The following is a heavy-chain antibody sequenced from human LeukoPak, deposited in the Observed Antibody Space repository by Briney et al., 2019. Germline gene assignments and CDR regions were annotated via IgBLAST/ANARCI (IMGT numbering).Heavy chain of an antibody. CDR2: INPNSGGT. Sequence: ASVKVSCKASGYTFTGYYMHWVRQAPGQGLEWMGWINPNSGGTNYAQKFQGRVTMTRDTSIGTAYMELSRLRSDDTAVYYCARGVGYSSSWRFDYWGQGTLVTVSS. D-gene: IGHD6-13*01. CDR3: ARGVGYSSSWRFDY. J-gene: IGHJ4*02. V-gene: IGHV1-2*02. CDR1: GYTFTGYY.